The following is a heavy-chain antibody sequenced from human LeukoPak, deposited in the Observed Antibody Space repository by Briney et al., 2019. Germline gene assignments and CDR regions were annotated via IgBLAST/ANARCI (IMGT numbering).Heavy chain of an antibody. CDR2: ISSSSNYI. V-gene: IGHV3-21*01. D-gene: IGHD3-3*01. CDR1: GFTFSSYS. Sequence: GGSLRLSCAASGFTFSSYSMNWVRQAPGKGLEWVSSISSSSNYIYYADSVKGRFTISRDNAKNSLYLQMNSLRAEDTAVYYCAREYYDFWSGYSEYYFDYWGQGTLVTVSS. CDR3: AREYYDFWSGYSEYYFDY. J-gene: IGHJ4*02.